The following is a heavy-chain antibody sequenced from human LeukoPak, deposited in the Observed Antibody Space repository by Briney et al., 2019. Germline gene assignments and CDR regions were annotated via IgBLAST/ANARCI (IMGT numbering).Heavy chain of an antibody. V-gene: IGHV1-69*04. D-gene: IGHD2-2*01. CDR1: GGTFSSYA. J-gene: IGHJ6*02. CDR3: ARCSSTSCPGGSGMDV. CDR2: IIPILGIG. Sequence: SVSVSFTASGGTFSSYAISWVRHAHGQGLEWMGRIIPILGIGNYAQKFPGSVTITADKSTGTAYMELSSLRSEDTAVYYCARCSSTSCPGGSGMDVWGQGTTVTVSS.